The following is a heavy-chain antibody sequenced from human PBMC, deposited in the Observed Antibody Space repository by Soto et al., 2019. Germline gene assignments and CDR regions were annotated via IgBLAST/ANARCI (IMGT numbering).Heavy chain of an antibody. J-gene: IGHJ6*02. Sequence: GGSLRLSCAASGFTFNSYGMHWVRQGPGNGLEWVAFISYNSTKTYYADSVKGRFTISRDNSNSALYVQMNSLTGEDTAVYYCARTRSAWSDFHYYSLDVWGQGTTVTVSS. CDR3: ARTRSAWSDFHYYSLDV. D-gene: IGHD1-26*01. CDR2: ISYNSTKT. V-gene: IGHV3-30*03. CDR1: GFTFNSYG.